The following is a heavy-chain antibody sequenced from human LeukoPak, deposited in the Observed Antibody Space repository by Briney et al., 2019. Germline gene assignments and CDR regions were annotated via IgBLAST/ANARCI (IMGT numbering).Heavy chain of an antibody. D-gene: IGHD6-13*01. J-gene: IGHJ4*02. CDR1: GFTFSSYW. CDR2: IKQDGSEI. Sequence: GGSLRLSCVASGFTFSSYWMAWIRQAPGKGLEWVANIKQDGSEIHYMDSVQGRFTISRDNAKNLLYLQMNSLRAEDTAVYYCARTPAYSSPFDYWGQGTLVTVSS. V-gene: IGHV3-7*01. CDR3: ARTPAYSSPFDY.